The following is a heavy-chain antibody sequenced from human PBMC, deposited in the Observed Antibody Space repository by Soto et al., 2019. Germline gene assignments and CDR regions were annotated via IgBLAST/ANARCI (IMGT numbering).Heavy chain of an antibody. Sequence: PGGSLRLSCAASGFTFSSYSMNWVRQAPGKGLEWVSSISSSSSYIYYADSVKGRFTISRDNAKNSLYLQMNSLRAEDTAVYYCARDLARASYGYSFDFDFWGQGTQVTVSS. J-gene: IGHJ4*02. D-gene: IGHD5-18*01. CDR3: ARDLARASYGYSFDFDF. CDR1: GFTFSSYS. CDR2: ISSSSSYI. V-gene: IGHV3-21*01.